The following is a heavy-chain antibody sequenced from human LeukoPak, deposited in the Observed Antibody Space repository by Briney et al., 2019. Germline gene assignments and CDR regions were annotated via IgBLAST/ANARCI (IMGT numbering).Heavy chain of an antibody. D-gene: IGHD3-10*01. V-gene: IGHV3-23*01. CDR2: IGGSGSST. J-gene: IGHJ4*02. Sequence: PGGSLRLSCAASGFTFSSYAMSWVRQAPGKGLEWVSAIGGSGSSTYYADSVKGRFTISRDNSKNTLYLQMNSLRAEDTAVYYCAFLPGVYYGSGSYSTLIDYWGQGTLVTVSS. CDR1: GFTFSSYA. CDR3: AFLPGVYYGSGSYSTLIDY.